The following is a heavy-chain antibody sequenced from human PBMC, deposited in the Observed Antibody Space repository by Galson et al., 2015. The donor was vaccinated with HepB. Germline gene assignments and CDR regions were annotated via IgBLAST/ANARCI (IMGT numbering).Heavy chain of an antibody. V-gene: IGHV1-46*01. D-gene: IGHD6-19*01. CDR3: ARGTRPQQWLVAFDY. Sequence: SVKVSCKASGYTFTTYYIHCVRQAPGQGLEWMGIINPSGGSSNYAQKFQGRITMTWDTSTSTVYMELISLRSEDTAVYYCARGTRPQQWLVAFDYWGQGILVTVSP. J-gene: IGHJ4*02. CDR2: INPSGGSS. CDR1: GYTFTTYY.